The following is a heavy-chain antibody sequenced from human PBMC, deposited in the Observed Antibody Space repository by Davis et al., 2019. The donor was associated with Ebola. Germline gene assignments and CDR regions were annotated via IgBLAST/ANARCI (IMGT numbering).Heavy chain of an antibody. CDR2: ISAGSGNT. Sequence: ASVKVSCNASGYTFSNYAIHWVRQAPGQRPQYMGWISAGSGNTKYSQKFQGRVTITRDTYASKAYMELNSLTSEDTAVYYCARGGLLSALDLWGQGTMVSVSS. J-gene: IGHJ3*01. V-gene: IGHV1-3*01. CDR3: ARGGLLSALDL. CDR1: GYTFSNYA. D-gene: IGHD2-15*01.